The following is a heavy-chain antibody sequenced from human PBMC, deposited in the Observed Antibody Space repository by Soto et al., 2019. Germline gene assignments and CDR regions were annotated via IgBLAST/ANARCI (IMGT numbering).Heavy chain of an antibody. Sequence: VGSLRLSCAASGFTFSSYGMHWVRQAPGKGLEWVAVISYDGSNKYYADSVKGRFTISRDNSKNTLYLQMNSLRAEDTAVYYCAKDRYSYGHLDYWGQGTMVTV. CDR2: ISYDGSNK. D-gene: IGHD5-18*01. CDR3: AKDRYSYGHLDY. V-gene: IGHV3-30*18. J-gene: IGHJ4*02. CDR1: GFTFSSYG.